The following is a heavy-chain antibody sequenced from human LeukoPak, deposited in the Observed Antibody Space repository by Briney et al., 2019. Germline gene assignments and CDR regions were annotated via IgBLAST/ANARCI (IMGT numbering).Heavy chain of an antibody. D-gene: IGHD5-12*01. Sequence: SVKVSCKASGGTFSSYAISWVRQAPGQGLEWMGGIIPIFGTANYAQKFQGRVTITADKSTSTAYMELSSLRSEDTAVYYCARDGYSGYVAAFDIWCQGTMVTVSS. CDR2: IIPIFGTA. CDR1: GGTFSSYA. CDR3: ARDGYSGYVAAFDI. V-gene: IGHV1-69*06. J-gene: IGHJ3*02.